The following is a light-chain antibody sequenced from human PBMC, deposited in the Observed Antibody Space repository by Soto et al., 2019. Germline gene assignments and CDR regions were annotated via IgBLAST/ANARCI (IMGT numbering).Light chain of an antibody. CDR1: QNITNN. V-gene: IGKV1-39*01. Sequence: DIQMTQSPSSLSASIGDRVTITCQASQNITNNLSWYQQKPGKAPKVLIYAASSLQSGVPSRFSGSGSGTDFTLTISNLQPEDFATYYCQQSFTTWTFGQGTKVDIK. CDR3: QQSFTTWT. J-gene: IGKJ1*01. CDR2: AAS.